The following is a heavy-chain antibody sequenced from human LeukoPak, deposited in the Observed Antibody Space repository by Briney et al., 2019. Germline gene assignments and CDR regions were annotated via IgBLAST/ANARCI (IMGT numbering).Heavy chain of an antibody. Sequence: ASVKVSCKASGYTFTSYYMHWVRQAPGQGLEWMGIIHPVSGSASYAQKFQGRVTMTTDTSTSTVYMELSSLRSEDTAVYYCARLAVDAFDIWGQGTMVTVSS. CDR3: ARLAVDAFDI. CDR1: GYTFTSYY. CDR2: IHPVSGSA. J-gene: IGHJ3*02. D-gene: IGHD6-19*01. V-gene: IGHV1-46*01.